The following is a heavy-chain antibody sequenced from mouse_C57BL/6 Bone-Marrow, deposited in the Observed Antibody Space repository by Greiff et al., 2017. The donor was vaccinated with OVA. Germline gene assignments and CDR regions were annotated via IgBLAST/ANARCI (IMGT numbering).Heavy chain of an antibody. CDR1: GFTFSDYG. Sequence: EVKVVESGGGLVKPGGSLKLSCAASGFTFSDYGMHWVRQAPEKGLEWVAYISSGSSTIYYADTVKGRFTISRDNTKNTLFLQMTSLRSEDTAMYYCARRWLPSYAMDYWGQGTSVTVSS. V-gene: IGHV5-17*01. D-gene: IGHD2-3*01. CDR2: ISSGSSTI. J-gene: IGHJ4*01. CDR3: ARRWLPSYAMDY.